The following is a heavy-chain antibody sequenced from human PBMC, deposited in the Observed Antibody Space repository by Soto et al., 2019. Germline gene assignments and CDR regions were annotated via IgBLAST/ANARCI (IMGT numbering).Heavy chain of an antibody. CDR3: ARLMHFSHSGGSSHSGFDM. D-gene: IGHD2-21*01. CDR1: GYTFTDYF. J-gene: IGHJ3*02. Sequence: QVQLVQSGAEVKKTGASVKVSCEASGYTFTDYFIHWVRQAPGQGLEWIGWINPYSGGADLSQRFQGRVTMPRDTSISTADMEVSSLRSDDTAVFYCARLMHFSHSGGSSHSGFDMWGQGTLVTVSS. CDR2: INPYSGGA. V-gene: IGHV1-2*02.